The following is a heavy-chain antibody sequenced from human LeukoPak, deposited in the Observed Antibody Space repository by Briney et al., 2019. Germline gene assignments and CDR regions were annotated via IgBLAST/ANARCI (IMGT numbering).Heavy chain of an antibody. V-gene: IGHV1-69*04. CDR2: IIPILGIA. J-gene: IGHJ4*02. D-gene: IGHD2-21*02. CDR1: GGTFSSYA. Sequence: GSSVKLCCKASGGTFSSYAISWVRQAPGQGLEWMGRIIPILGIANYAQKFQGRVTITADKSTSTAYMELSSLRSEDTAVYYCASTHILAYCGGDCYSAVFDYWGQGTLVTVS. CDR3: ASTHILAYCGGDCYSAVFDY.